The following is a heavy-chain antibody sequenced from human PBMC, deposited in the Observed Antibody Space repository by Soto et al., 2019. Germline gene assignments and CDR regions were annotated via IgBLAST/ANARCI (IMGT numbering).Heavy chain of an antibody. CDR3: AREQLVREGPLDY. CDR1: GFTFSSYG. Sequence: PGGSLRLSCAASGFTFSSYGMHWVRQAPGKGLEWAAVIWYDGSNKYYADSVKGRFTISRDNSKNTLYLQMNSLRAEDTAVYYCAREQLVREGPLDYWGRGTLVTVSS. J-gene: IGHJ4*02. CDR2: IWYDGSNK. D-gene: IGHD6-6*01. V-gene: IGHV3-33*01.